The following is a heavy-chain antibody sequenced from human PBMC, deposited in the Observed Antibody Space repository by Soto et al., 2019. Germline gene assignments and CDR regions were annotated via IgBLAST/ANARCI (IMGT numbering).Heavy chain of an antibody. CDR1: GGSISSSSYY. Sequence: QLQLQESGPGLVKPSETLSLTCTVSGGSISSSSYYWGWIRQPPGKGLEWIGSIYYSGSTYYNPSLKSRVTISVDTSKNQFSLKLSSVTAADTAVYYCARHPLAAAGTDWGQGTLVTVSS. V-gene: IGHV4-39*01. J-gene: IGHJ4*02. D-gene: IGHD6-13*01. CDR3: ARHPLAAAGTD. CDR2: IYYSGST.